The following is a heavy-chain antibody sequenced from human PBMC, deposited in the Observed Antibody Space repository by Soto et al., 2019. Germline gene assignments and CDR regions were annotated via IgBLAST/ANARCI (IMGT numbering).Heavy chain of an antibody. CDR1: GFPFSTYG. J-gene: IGHJ4*02. CDR3: AKRGRETSWSEGY. CDR2: ISNGGTIT. Sequence: EVQLLQSGGGLVQPGGSLRLSCSASGFPFSTYGMSWVRQAPGKGLEWVSSISNGGTITYYADSVKGRLTISRDNSKNTMYLQMDSLGADDTAVYYCAKRGRETSWSEGYWGQGTLVIVSS. D-gene: IGHD2-2*01. V-gene: IGHV3-23*01.